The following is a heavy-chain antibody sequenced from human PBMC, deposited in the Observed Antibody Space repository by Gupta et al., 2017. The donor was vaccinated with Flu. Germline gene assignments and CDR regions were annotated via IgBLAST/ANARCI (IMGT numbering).Heavy chain of an antibody. J-gene: IGHJ4*02. D-gene: IGHD3-16*01. Sequence: FDINSRYWVRQAPGKGLEWVSGISWGSTNKDYAASVERRFTIARDNARNSLYLQMNSLRPEDTVLYYGAKGVGDNTSKVYWGQGTLVTVAS. CDR2: ISWGSTNK. CDR3: AKGVGDNTSKVY. V-gene: IGHV3-9*01. CDR1: FDINS.